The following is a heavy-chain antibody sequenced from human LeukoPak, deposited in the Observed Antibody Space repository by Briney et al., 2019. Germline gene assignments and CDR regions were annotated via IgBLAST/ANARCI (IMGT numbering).Heavy chain of an antibody. D-gene: IGHD1-26*01. CDR3: ARVWAHPIYYYYYMDV. CDR2: IYYSVST. V-gene: IGHV4-59*11. Sequence: TSETLSLTCTVSVDSICIHYWSCIRQPPGKGLECVGYIYYSVSTNYNTPLKRRVTISVDTYKNQISLKLSSVTAAETGVYYCARVWAHPIYYYYYMDVWGKGTTVTVSS. J-gene: IGHJ6*03. CDR1: VDSICIHY.